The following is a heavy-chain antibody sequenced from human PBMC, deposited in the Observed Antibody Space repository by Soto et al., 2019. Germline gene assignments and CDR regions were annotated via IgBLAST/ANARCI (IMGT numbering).Heavy chain of an antibody. Sequence: GASVKVSCKASGGTFSSYAISWVRQAPGQGLEWMGGIIPIFGTANYAQKFQGRVTITADEPTSTAYMELSSLRSEDTAVYYCARGEAYNWNYDYWGQGTLVTVSS. CDR1: GGTFSSYA. CDR2: IIPIFGTA. V-gene: IGHV1-69*13. J-gene: IGHJ4*02. CDR3: ARGEAYNWNYDY. D-gene: IGHD1-20*01.